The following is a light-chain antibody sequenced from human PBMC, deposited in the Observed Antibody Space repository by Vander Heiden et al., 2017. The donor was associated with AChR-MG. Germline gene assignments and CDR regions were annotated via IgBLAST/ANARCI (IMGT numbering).Light chain of an antibody. CDR1: SSNIGAGFD. CDR2: ANS. Sequence: QSVLTQPPSVSGAPGQRVTIPCTGSSSNIGAGFDVHWYQQLPGTAPNLLISANSNRPSGVPDRFSGPKSGTSASLAITGLQAEDEADYYCQSYDNSLSGSRVFGGGTKLTVL. J-gene: IGLJ3*02. V-gene: IGLV1-40*01. CDR3: QSYDNSLSGSRV.